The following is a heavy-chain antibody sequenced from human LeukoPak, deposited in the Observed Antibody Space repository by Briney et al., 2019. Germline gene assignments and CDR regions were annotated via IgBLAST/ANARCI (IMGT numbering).Heavy chain of an antibody. Sequence: SETLSLTCTVSGGSISSYYWSWIRQPPGKGLEWIGYIYYSGSTNYNPSLKSRVTISVDTSKNQFSLKLSSVTAADTAVYYCARIGPMVASLLFDYWGQGTLVTVSS. J-gene: IGHJ4*02. CDR3: ARIGPMVASLLFDY. CDR1: GGSISSYY. V-gene: IGHV4-59*08. CDR2: IYYSGST. D-gene: IGHD5-12*01.